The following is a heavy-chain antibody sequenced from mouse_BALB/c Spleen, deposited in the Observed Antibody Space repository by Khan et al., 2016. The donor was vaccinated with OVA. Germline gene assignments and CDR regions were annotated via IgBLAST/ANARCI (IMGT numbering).Heavy chain of an antibody. CDR2: IAPATDNT. Sequence: VRLQQSGTELVTPGASVKLSCTASGFNIKDTYLHWVKQRPEQGLEWLGRIAPATDNTQYAPQFQGLATIKSNSSSNTSLLLFNRLTSEAPAVFYGGRPSYDPRDLEVWGAGTTVTVSS. CDR3: GRPSYDPRDLEV. V-gene: IGHV14-3*02. CDR1: GFNIKDTY. J-gene: IGHJ1*01. D-gene: IGHD2-3*01.